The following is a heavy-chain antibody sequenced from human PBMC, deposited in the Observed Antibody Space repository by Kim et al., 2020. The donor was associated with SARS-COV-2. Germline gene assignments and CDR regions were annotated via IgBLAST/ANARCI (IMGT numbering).Heavy chain of an antibody. CDR2: ISSSSSYI. CDR1: GFTFSSYS. D-gene: IGHD5-18*01. V-gene: IGHV3-21*01. J-gene: IGHJ4*02. Sequence: GGSLRLSCAASGFTFSSYSMNWVRQAPGKGLEWVSSISSSSSYIYYADSVRGRFTISRDNAKNSLYLQMNNLRAEDTAVYYCARDLAYTTMAPPGYWGQGTLVTASS. CDR3: ARDLAYTTMAPPGY.